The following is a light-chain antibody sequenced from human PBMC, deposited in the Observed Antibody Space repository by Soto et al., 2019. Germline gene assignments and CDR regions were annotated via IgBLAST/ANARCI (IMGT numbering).Light chain of an antibody. J-gene: IGKJ1*01. CDR1: QGISSA. CDR2: DAS. Sequence: AIQLTQSPSSLSASVGDRVTITCRASQGISSALAWYQQKPGKAPKLLIYDASSLESGVPSRFSGSGSGTDFTLTISSPQPEDFATYYCQQFTSYLWTFGQGTRVDIK. V-gene: IGKV1-13*02. CDR3: QQFTSYLWT.